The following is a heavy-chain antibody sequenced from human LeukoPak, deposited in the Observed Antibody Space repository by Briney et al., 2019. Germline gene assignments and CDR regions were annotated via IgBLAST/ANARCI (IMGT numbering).Heavy chain of an antibody. J-gene: IGHJ4*02. CDR3: ARDRVGATAIDY. D-gene: IGHD1-26*01. CDR1: GYSISSAYY. Sequence: SETLSLTCTVSGYSISSAYYWGWIRQPPGQGLEWIGNIYHSGSTYYNPSLRGRITISVEPSKNQFSLKLNSVTAADTAVYYCARDRVGATAIDYWGQGTLVTVSS. CDR2: IYHSGST. V-gene: IGHV4-38-2*02.